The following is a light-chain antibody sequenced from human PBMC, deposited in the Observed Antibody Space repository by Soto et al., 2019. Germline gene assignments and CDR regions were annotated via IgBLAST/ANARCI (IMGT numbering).Light chain of an antibody. V-gene: IGKV2-30*01. J-gene: IGKJ2*01. CDR3: MQGTRWPYT. Sequence: VVMSQSPLSLPVSLGQPASISCTSSQSLVFKDGNTYLNWFQQRPGQSPRRLIYKASKRDSGVPGRFSGSVSGTDFTLRISWVEAEDVGIYYCMQGTRWPYTFVHGTKVE. CDR2: KAS. CDR1: QSLVFKDGNTY.